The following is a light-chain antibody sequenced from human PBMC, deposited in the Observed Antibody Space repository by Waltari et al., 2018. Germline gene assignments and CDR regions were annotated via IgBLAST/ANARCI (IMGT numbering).Light chain of an antibody. V-gene: IGKV3-20*01. Sequence: EIVLTQSPGTLSLSPGERATLSCRASQSVGRSLAWYQQKPGQAPRLLIYGASNRATGIPDRCSGSGFATDFSLTISRLEPEDFAVYYCQKYESLPATFGQGTKVEIK. CDR2: GAS. CDR1: QSVGRS. J-gene: IGKJ1*01. CDR3: QKYESLPAT.